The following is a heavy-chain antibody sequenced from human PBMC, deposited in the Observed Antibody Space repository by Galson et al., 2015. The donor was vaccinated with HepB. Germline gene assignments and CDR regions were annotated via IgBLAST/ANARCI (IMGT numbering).Heavy chain of an antibody. CDR1: GFTFDTYA. CDR2: ISNGAGST. CDR3: AKGVMAATTLFDY. D-gene: IGHD1-26*01. J-gene: IGHJ4*02. V-gene: IGHV3-23*01. Sequence: SLRLSCAASGFTFDTYAIHWVRQAPGRGLEWVSTISNGAGSTYYADSVKGRFTISRDNSKNTLYLQMNSLRAEDTAVYYCAKGVMAATTLFDYWGQGTLVTVSS.